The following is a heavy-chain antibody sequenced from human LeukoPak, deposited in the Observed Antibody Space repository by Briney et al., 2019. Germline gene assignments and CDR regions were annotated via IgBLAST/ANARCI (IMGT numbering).Heavy chain of an antibody. D-gene: IGHD2-15*01. CDR2: ISYDGSNK. V-gene: IGHV3-30*18. CDR1: GFTFSSYG. J-gene: IGHJ4*02. Sequence: GGSLRLSCAASGFTFSSYGMHWVRQAPGKRLEWVAGISYDGSNKNYADSVKGRFTISRDNSKNTLYLQMNSLRAEDTAVYYCAKDRGRYCSGGSCYSLDYWGQGTLVTVSS. CDR3: AKDRGRYCSGGSCYSLDY.